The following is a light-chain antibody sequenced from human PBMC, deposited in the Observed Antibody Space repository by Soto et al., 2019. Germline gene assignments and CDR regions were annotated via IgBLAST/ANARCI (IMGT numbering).Light chain of an antibody. J-gene: IGKJ5*01. CDR2: DTS. V-gene: IGKV3-15*01. Sequence: IVMTQSAATLSVSPGERATLSCRASQSVSSNLAWYQQKPGQAPRLLIYDTSTRATGIPARFSGSGSGTEFTLTISSLQSEDFAVYYCQQYSNWPPFTFGQGTRPAIK. CDR3: QQYSNWPPFT. CDR1: QSVSSN.